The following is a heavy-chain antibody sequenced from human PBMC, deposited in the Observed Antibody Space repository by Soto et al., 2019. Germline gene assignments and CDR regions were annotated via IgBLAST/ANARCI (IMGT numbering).Heavy chain of an antibody. CDR2: ISYDGSNK. CDR3: ARGRRWCKDYYYGMDV. J-gene: IGHJ6*02. CDR1: GFTFSSYA. Sequence: GGSLRLSCAASGFTFSSYAMHWVRQAPGKGLEWVAVISYDGSNKYYADSVKGQFTISRDNSKNTLYLQMNSLRAEDTAVYYCARGRRWCKDYYYGMDVWGQGTTVTVSS. V-gene: IGHV3-30-3*01. D-gene: IGHD2-21*01.